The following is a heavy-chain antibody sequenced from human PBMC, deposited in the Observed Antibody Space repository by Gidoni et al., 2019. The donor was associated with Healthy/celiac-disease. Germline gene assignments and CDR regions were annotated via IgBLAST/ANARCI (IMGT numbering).Heavy chain of an antibody. CDR1: GGTFSSYT. Sequence: QVQLVQSGAEVKKPGSSVKVSCKASGGTFSSYTISWVRQAPGQGLEWMGRIIPILGIANYAQKFQGRVTITADKSTSTAYMELSSLRSEDTAVYYFARDNGSSWYGGGDYWGQGTLVTVSS. CDR2: IIPILGIA. CDR3: ARDNGSSWYGGGDY. V-gene: IGHV1-69*08. D-gene: IGHD6-13*01. J-gene: IGHJ4*02.